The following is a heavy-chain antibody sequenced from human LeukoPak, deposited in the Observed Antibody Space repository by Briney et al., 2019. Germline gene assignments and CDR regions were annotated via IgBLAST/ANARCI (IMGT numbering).Heavy chain of an antibody. J-gene: IGHJ4*02. D-gene: IGHD3-10*01. CDR1: GGSISSYY. V-gene: IGHV4-59*01. Sequence: SEALSLTCTVSGGSISSYYWSWIRQPPGKGLEWIGYISGSTNYNPSLKSRVTMSVDTSKNHFSLRLSSVTAADTAIFYCARVGFGELSSPYFDYWGQGTLVTVSS. CDR2: ISGST. CDR3: ARVGFGELSSPYFDY.